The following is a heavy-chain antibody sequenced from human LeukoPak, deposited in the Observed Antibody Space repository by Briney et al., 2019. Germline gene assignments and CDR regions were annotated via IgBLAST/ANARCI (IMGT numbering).Heavy chain of an antibody. CDR1: GLTFNNYA. CDR2: IRHDGSNQ. Sequence: GRSLRLSCAASGLTFNNYAMNWVRQAPGKELEWVALIRHDGSNQDYADSVKGRFTISRDNSKNTLYLQMNSLKAEDTAMYYCARDRAYCSGGSCYEGGNFDYWGQGTLVTVSS. CDR3: ARDRAYCSGGSCYEGGNFDY. V-gene: IGHV3-33*01. J-gene: IGHJ4*02. D-gene: IGHD2-15*01.